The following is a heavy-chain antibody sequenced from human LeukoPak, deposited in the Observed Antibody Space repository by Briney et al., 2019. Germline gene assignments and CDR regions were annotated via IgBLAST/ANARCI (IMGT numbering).Heavy chain of an antibody. D-gene: IGHD4-17*01. J-gene: IGHJ4*02. CDR2: ISAYNGNT. CDR1: GYTFTSYG. V-gene: IGHV1-18*01. CDR3: ARDSSVTWTTVTARNLDY. Sequence: ASVKVSCKASGYTFTSYGISWVRQAPGQGLEWMGWISAYNGNTNYAQKLQGRVTMTTDTSTSTAYMELRSLRSDDTAVYYCARDSSVTWTTVTARNLDYWGQGTLVTVSP.